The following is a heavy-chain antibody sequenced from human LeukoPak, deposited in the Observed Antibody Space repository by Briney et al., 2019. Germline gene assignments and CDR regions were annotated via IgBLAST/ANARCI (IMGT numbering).Heavy chain of an antibody. CDR3: ARVSWVRDRYNSLPYYFDY. J-gene: IGHJ4*02. Sequence: ASVKVSCKASGGTFSSYAISWVRQAPGQGLEWMGRIIPIFGTANYAQKFQGRVTITTDESTSTAYMELSSLRSEDTAVYYCARVSWVRDRYNSLPYYFDYWGQGTLVTVSS. D-gene: IGHD5-24*01. CDR2: IIPIFGTA. V-gene: IGHV1-69*05. CDR1: GGTFSSYA.